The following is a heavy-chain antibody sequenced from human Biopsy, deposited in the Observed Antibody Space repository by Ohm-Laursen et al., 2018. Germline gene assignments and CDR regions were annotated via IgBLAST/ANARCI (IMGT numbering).Heavy chain of an antibody. CDR1: RFTFSSDA. D-gene: IGHD3-10*01. V-gene: IGHV3-21*06. Sequence: SLRLSCAAPRFTFSSDAMSWVRQAPGKGLEWVSSISASSSYVYYADSVKGRFTVSRDNTKNTLYLQMNSLRAADTAIYFCATELLPPGVGGPWLDSWGQGTPVTVSS. J-gene: IGHJ5*01. CDR3: ATELLPPGVGGPWLDS. CDR2: ISASSSYV.